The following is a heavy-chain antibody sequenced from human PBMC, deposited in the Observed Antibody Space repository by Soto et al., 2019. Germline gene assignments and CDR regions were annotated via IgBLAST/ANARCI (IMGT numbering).Heavy chain of an antibody. CDR2: IIPILGIA. V-gene: IGHV1-69*02. D-gene: IGHD6-13*01. CDR3: ARADMVAAAVGWYFDL. CDR1: GGTFSSYT. Sequence: QVQLVQSGAEVKKPGSSVKVSCKASGGTFSSYTFSWVRQAPGQGLEWMGRIIPILGIANYAQKFQGRVTITADKSTSTAYMELSSLRSEDTAVYYCARADMVAAAVGWYFDLWGRGTLVTVSS. J-gene: IGHJ2*01.